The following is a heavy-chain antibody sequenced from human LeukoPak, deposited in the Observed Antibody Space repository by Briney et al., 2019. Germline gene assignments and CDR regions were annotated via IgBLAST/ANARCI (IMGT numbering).Heavy chain of an antibody. D-gene: IGHD6-19*01. CDR1: GFTFSIYG. V-gene: IGHV3-30*02. CDR2: IGSDGNNK. CDR3: AKGYSSGWYLQGGVDY. Sequence: GGSLRLFCAASGFTFSIYGMHWVRRAPGKGLEWGTFIGSDGNNKYYADSVKGRFTISRDNPKNTLYLQMNSLRTEDTGVYYCAKGYSSGWYLQGGVDYWGQGTLVTVSS. J-gene: IGHJ4*02.